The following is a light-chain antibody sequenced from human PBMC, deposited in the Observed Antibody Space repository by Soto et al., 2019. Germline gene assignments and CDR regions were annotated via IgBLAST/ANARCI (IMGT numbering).Light chain of an antibody. Sequence: QSVLTQPPSVSGAPGQRVTISCTGSSSNIGAGYDVHWYQQLPGTAPKFLIYANSNRASGVPDRFSGSKSGTSASLAITGLQAEDEADYYCQSYDRSLSVVFGGGTKVTVL. V-gene: IGLV1-40*01. J-gene: IGLJ2*01. CDR2: ANS. CDR1: SSNIGAGYD. CDR3: QSYDRSLSVV.